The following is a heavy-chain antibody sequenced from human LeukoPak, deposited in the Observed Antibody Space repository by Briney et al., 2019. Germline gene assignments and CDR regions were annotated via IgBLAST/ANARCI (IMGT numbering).Heavy chain of an antibody. Sequence: SETLSLTCTVSGGSISGYYWSWIRQPPGKGLEWIGYIYYSGSTNYNPSLKSRVTISVDTSKNQFSPKLSSVAAADTAVYYCARDGDADSDWGQGTLVTVSS. J-gene: IGHJ4*02. CDR2: IYYSGST. CDR3: ARDGDADSD. CDR1: GGSISGYY. V-gene: IGHV4-59*01. D-gene: IGHD2-21*02.